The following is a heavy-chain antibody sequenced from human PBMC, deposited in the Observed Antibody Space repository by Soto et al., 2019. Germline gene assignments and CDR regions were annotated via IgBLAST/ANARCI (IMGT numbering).Heavy chain of an antibody. J-gene: IGHJ4*02. CDR3: ARDGLGDYNGGLDY. D-gene: IGHD4-17*01. CDR2: IWYDGSNK. V-gene: IGHV3-33*01. Sequence: GGSLRLSCAASGFTFSSYGMHWVRQAPGKGLEWVAVIWYDGSNKYYADSVKGRFTISRDNSKNTLYLQMNSLRAEDTAVYYCARDGLGDYNGGLDYWGQGTLVTVSS. CDR1: GFTFSSYG.